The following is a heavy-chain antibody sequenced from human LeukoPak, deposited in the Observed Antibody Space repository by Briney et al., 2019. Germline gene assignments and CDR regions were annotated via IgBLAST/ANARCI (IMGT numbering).Heavy chain of an antibody. CDR1: GFTFSNFW. J-gene: IGHJ4*02. CDR3: ARDGSGGLFDY. D-gene: IGHD3-10*01. Sequence: PGGSLRLSCAASGFTFSNFWMSWVRQAPGKGLEWVANIKKDGSAQYFGDSMKGRFTISRDNAKNSLYLQMNSLRAEDTALYYCARDGSGGLFDYWGQGTLVTVSS. CDR2: IKKDGSAQ. V-gene: IGHV3-7*03.